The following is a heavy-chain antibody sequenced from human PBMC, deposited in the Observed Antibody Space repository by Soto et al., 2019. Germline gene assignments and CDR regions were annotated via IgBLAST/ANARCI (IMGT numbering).Heavy chain of an antibody. Sequence: GGSLRLSCAASGFTFSSYAMSWVRQAPGKGLEWVSSISSSSSYIYYADSVKGRFTISRDNAKNSLYLQMNSLRAEDTAVYYCARGSGNYYYYYGMDVWGQGTTVTVSS. D-gene: IGHD3-10*01. CDR2: ISSSSSYI. CDR3: ARGSGNYYYYYGMDV. J-gene: IGHJ6*02. V-gene: IGHV3-21*01. CDR1: GFTFSSYA.